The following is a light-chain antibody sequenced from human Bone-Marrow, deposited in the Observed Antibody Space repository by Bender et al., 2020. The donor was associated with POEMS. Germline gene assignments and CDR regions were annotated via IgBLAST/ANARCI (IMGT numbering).Light chain of an antibody. J-gene: IGLJ3*02. Sequence: QSVLTQPPSASGTPGQMLTISCSGSSSNIGSSPVNWYQHLPGTAPKLLIYGYNNRPSGVPDRFSGSKSGTSASLAITGLQAEDEGDYYCQSYDNSLGGWVFGGGTKLTVL. CDR3: QSYDNSLGGWV. CDR2: GYN. CDR1: SSNIGSSP. V-gene: IGLV1-40*01.